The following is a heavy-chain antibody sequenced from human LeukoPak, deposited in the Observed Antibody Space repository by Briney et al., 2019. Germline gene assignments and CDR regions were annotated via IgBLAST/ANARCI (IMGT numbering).Heavy chain of an antibody. J-gene: IGHJ4*02. D-gene: IGHD6-13*01. CDR1: GFTFDDYA. Sequence: PGGSLRLSCAASGFTFDDYAMHWVRRAPGKGLEWVSGISWNSGSIGYADSVKGRFTISRDNAKNSLYLQMNSLRAEDTALYYCAKDSSSWYEYYFDYWGQGTLVTVSS. CDR3: AKDSSSWYEYYFDY. CDR2: ISWNSGSI. V-gene: IGHV3-9*01.